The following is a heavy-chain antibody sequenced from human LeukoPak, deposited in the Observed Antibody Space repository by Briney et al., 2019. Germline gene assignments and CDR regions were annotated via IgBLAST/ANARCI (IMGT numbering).Heavy chain of an antibody. V-gene: IGHV3-48*01. CDR2: IDYGGSVT. CDR3: TRDLEY. J-gene: IGHJ4*02. Sequence: HGGSLRLSCSASGLTFTAYTMNWVRQASGKGPEWVSYIDYGGSVTHYADSVKGRFTISRDNAENSLYLQMNSLRVEDTAVYYCTRDLEYWSQGVQVTVSS. CDR1: GLTFTAYT.